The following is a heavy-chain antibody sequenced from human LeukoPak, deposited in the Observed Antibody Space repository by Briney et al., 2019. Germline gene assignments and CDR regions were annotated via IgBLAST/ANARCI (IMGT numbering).Heavy chain of an antibody. Sequence: GGSLRLSCAASEFTFSSYYMSWVRQAPGKGLEWVSSISTSSSYIYYADSVKGRFSISRDNAKNSLYLQMNSLRAEDTAVYYCARDLLGWELHYFDYWGQGTLVTVSS. CDR2: ISTSSSYI. CDR1: EFTFSSYY. V-gene: IGHV3-21*01. D-gene: IGHD1-26*01. CDR3: ARDLLGWELHYFDY. J-gene: IGHJ4*02.